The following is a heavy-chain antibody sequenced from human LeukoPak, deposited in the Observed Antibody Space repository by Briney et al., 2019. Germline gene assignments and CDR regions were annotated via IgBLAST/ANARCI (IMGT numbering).Heavy chain of an antibody. CDR2: IYYSGST. CDR1: GGSISSSSYY. Sequence: PSETLSLTCTVSGGSISSSSYYWGWIRQPPGKGLEWIGSIYYSGSTYYNPSLKSRVTISVDTSKNQFSLKLSSVTAADTAVYYCARAHGFWSGYYTVIPRTYFDYWGQGTLVTVSS. J-gene: IGHJ4*02. D-gene: IGHD3-3*01. CDR3: ARAHGFWSGYYTVIPRTYFDY. V-gene: IGHV4-39*07.